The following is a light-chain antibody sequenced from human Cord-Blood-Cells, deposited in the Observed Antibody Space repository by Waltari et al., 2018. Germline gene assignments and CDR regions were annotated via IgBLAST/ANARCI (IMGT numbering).Light chain of an antibody. V-gene: IGKV3-15*01. CDR2: GAS. CDR3: QQYNNGPFT. CDR1: QSVSSN. Sequence: EIVMTQSPATLSVSPGERATLSCRASQSVSSNLAWYQQKPGQAPRLLIYGASTRATGIPARFSGSGSGTEFTLTISSLQSEDFVVYYCQQYNNGPFTFGPGTKVDIK. J-gene: IGKJ3*01.